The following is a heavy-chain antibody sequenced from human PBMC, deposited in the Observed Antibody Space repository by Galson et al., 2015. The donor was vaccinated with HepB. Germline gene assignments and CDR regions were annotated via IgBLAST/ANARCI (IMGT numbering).Heavy chain of an antibody. Sequence: SLRLSCAASGFTFSSYAMHWVRQAPGKGLGWVAVISYDGSNKYYADSVKGRFTISRDNSKNTLYLQMNSLRAEDTAVYYCARDLCRVYSSTSCYNFDYWGQGTLVTVSS. J-gene: IGHJ4*02. CDR3: ARDLCRVYSSTSCYNFDY. CDR2: ISYDGSNK. D-gene: IGHD2-2*02. CDR1: GFTFSSYA. V-gene: IGHV3-30-3*01.